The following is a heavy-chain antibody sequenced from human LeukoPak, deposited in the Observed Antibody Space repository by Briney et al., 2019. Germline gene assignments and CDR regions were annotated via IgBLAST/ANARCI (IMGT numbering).Heavy chain of an antibody. J-gene: IGHJ4*02. CDR2: IIPILGIA. D-gene: IGHD3-22*01. Sequence: SVKVSCKASGGTFSSYAISWVRQAPGQGLEWMGRIIPILGIANYAQKFQGRVTITADKSTSTAYMELSSLRSEDTAVYYCVRSSMIVVVSYFDYWGQGTLVTVSS. CDR3: VRSSMIVVVSYFDY. CDR1: GGTFSSYA. V-gene: IGHV1-69*04.